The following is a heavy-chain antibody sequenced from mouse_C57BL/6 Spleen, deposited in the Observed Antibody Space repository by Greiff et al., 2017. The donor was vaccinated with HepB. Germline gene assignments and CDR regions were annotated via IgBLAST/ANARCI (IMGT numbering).Heavy chain of an antibody. V-gene: IGHV5-16*01. CDR3: AREGGYGRYFDV. D-gene: IGHD2-2*01. J-gene: IGHJ1*03. Sequence: EVKLMESEGGLVQPGSSMKLSCTASGFTFSDYYMAWVRQVPEKGLEWVANINYDGSSTYYLDSLKSRFIISRDNAKNILYLQMSSLKSEDTATYYCAREGGYGRYFDVWGTGTTVTVSS. CDR1: GFTFSDYY. CDR2: INYDGSST.